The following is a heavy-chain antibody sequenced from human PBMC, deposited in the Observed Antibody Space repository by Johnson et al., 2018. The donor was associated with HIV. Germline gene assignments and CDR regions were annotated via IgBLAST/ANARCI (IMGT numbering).Heavy chain of an antibody. Sequence: EVQLVESGGGLIQPGGSLRLSCAASGFTLSSYWMSWVRQAPGKGLEWVANIKEVGSAIYYVDSVRGRFTISRDNAKNSLFLQMDSLRAEDTAVYYCARDQSGYVLWGPGTMVTVSS. CDR3: ARDQSGYVL. CDR2: IKEVGSAI. D-gene: IGHD5-12*01. J-gene: IGHJ3*01. V-gene: IGHV3-7*05. CDR1: GFTLSSYW.